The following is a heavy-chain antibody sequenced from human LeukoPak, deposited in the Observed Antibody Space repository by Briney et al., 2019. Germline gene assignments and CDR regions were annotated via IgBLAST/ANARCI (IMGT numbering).Heavy chain of an antibody. J-gene: IGHJ6*03. Sequence: PSETLSLTCTVSGGSISSGSYYWSWIRKPAGKGLEWIGRIYTSGSTNYNPSLKSRVTISVDTSKNQFSLKLSSVTAADTAMYYCARGPSATLYYYYMDVWGKGTTVTISS. D-gene: IGHD6-25*01. CDR3: ARGPSATLYYYYMDV. CDR2: IYTSGST. V-gene: IGHV4-61*02. CDR1: GGSISSGSYY.